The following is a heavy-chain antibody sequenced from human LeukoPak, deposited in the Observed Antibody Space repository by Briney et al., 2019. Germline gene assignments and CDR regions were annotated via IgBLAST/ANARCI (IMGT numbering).Heavy chain of an antibody. J-gene: IGHJ4*02. D-gene: IGHD3-3*01. Sequence: PSETLSLTCTVSGGSISSGDYYWSWIRQPPGKGLEWIRYIYYSGSTYYNPSLKSRVTISVDTSKNQFSLKLSSVAAADTAVYYCARVFEGLRSGYYFDYCGQGTLVTVSS. CDR2: IYYSGST. CDR3: ARVFEGLRSGYYFDY. V-gene: IGHV4-30-4*01. CDR1: GGSISSGDYY.